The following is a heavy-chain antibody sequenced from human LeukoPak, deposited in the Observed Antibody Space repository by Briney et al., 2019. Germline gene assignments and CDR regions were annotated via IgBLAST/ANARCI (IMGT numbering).Heavy chain of an antibody. V-gene: IGHV4-4*02. D-gene: IGHD5-18*01. CDR3: ARVDSDYGYAGGTYFAH. CDR2: IYHSGST. J-gene: IGHJ4*02. Sequence: PSGTLSLTCAVSGGSISSSNWWSWVRQPPGRGLEWIGEIYHSGSTNYNPSLKSRVTISVDKSKNQFSLKLTSVTAADTAVYYCARVDSDYGYAGGTYFAHWGQGTLVTVSS. CDR1: GGSISSSNW.